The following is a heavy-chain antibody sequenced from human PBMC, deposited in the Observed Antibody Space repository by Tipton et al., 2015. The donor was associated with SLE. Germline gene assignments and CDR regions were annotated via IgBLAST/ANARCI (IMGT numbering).Heavy chain of an antibody. V-gene: IGHV4-59*11. D-gene: IGHD3-16*01. Sequence: TLSLTCTVSGGSISSHYWSWIRQPPGKGLEWIGYIYYSGSTYYNPSLKSRVTISVDTSKNQFSLKLSSVTAADTAVYYCARGLAAGDRIWGQGTLVTVSS. CDR2: IYYSGST. J-gene: IGHJ4*02. CDR1: GGSISSHY. CDR3: ARGLAAGDRI.